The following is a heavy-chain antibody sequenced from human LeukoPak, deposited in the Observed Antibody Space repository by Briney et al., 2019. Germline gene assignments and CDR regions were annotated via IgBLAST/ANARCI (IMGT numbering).Heavy chain of an antibody. J-gene: IGHJ4*02. Sequence: PGGSLRLSCAASGFTFSSYGMHWVRQAPGKGLEWVAVIWYDGSNKYYADSVKGRFTISRDNSKNTLYLQMNSLRAEDTAVYYCARGPGSSGWYFFLDYWGQGTLVTVSS. D-gene: IGHD6-19*01. CDR2: IWYDGSNK. V-gene: IGHV3-33*01. CDR3: ARGPGSSGWYFFLDY. CDR1: GFTFSSYG.